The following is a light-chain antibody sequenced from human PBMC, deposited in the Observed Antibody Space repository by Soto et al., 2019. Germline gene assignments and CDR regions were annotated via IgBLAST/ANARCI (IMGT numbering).Light chain of an antibody. CDR3: QHTYSAPYT. J-gene: IGKJ2*01. Sequence: DIQMTQSPSSLSASIGDRVTITCRAGHSISTYLNWYQQKPGKAPKLLIYAASSLQSGGPSRFSGSGSGTDFTLTINSLQPEDFATYYCQHTYSAPYTFGQGTKLEIK. V-gene: IGKV1-39*01. CDR1: HSISTY. CDR2: AAS.